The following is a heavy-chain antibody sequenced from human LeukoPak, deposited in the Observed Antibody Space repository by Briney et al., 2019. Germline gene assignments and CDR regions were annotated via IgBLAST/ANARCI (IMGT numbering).Heavy chain of an antibody. J-gene: IGHJ5*02. CDR2: IYTSGST. D-gene: IGHD3-3*01. V-gene: IGHV4-4*07. CDR3: ARDIGTYYDFWSGRMNWFDP. CDR1: GGSISSYY. Sequence: PSETLSLTCTVSGGSISSYYWSRIRQPAGKGLEWIGRIYTSGSTNYNPSLKSRVTMSVDTSKNQFSLKLSSVTAADTAVYYCARDIGTYYDFWSGRMNWFDPWGQGTLVTVSS.